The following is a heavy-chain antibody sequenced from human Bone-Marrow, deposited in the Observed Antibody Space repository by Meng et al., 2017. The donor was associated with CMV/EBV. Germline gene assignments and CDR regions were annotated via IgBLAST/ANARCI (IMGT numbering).Heavy chain of an antibody. CDR1: GFTFSDYY. Sequence: GESLKISCAASGFTFSDYYMSWIRQAPGKGLEWVSYISSSGSTIYYADSVKGRFTISRDNAKNSLYLQMNSLRAEDTAMYYCARDSYYDSSGYYDAYDIWGQGTMVTVS. D-gene: IGHD3-22*01. J-gene: IGHJ3*02. CDR2: ISSSGSTI. CDR3: ARDSYYDSSGYYDAYDI. V-gene: IGHV3-11*04.